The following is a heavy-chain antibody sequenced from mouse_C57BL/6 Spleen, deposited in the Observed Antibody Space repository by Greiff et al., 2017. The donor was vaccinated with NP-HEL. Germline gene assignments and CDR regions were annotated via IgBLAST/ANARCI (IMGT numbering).Heavy chain of an antibody. J-gene: IGHJ1*03. V-gene: IGHV1-82*01. Sequence: VQLQQSGPELVKPGASVKISCKASGYAFSSSWMNWVKQRPGKGLEWIGRIYPGDGDTNYNGKFKGKATLTADKSSSTAYMQLSSLTSEDSAVYFCARPPTTVVATDWYFDAWGTGTTVTVSS. D-gene: IGHD1-1*01. CDR1: GYAFSSSW. CDR3: ARPPTTVVATDWYFDA. CDR2: IYPGDGDT.